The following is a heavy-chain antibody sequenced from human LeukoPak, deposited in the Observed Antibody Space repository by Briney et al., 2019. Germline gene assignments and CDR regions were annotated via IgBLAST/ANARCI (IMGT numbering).Heavy chain of an antibody. CDR1: GYTFTGYY. V-gene: IGHV1-2*02. Sequence: ASVKVSCKASGYTFTGYYMHWVRQAPGQGLEWMGWINPNSGGTNYAQKFQGRVTMTRDTSISTAYMELSRLRSDDTDVYYCARKPVTMIVVVVNDAFDIWGQGTMVAVSS. D-gene: IGHD3-22*01. J-gene: IGHJ3*02. CDR3: ARKPVTMIVVVVNDAFDI. CDR2: INPNSGGT.